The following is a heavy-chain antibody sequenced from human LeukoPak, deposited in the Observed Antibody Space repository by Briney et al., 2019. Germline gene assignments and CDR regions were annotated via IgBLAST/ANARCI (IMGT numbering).Heavy chain of an antibody. D-gene: IGHD4-17*01. Sequence: GGSLRLSCAASGFTFSSYAMSWVRQAPGKGLEWVSAISGSGGSTYYADSVKGRFTISRDNSKNTLYLQMNSLRSEDTAVYYCARTMHGTYGDSGGYYFDYWGQGTLVTVSS. CDR3: ARTMHGTYGDSGGYYFDY. CDR1: GFTFSSYA. CDR2: ISGSGGST. V-gene: IGHV3-23*01. J-gene: IGHJ4*02.